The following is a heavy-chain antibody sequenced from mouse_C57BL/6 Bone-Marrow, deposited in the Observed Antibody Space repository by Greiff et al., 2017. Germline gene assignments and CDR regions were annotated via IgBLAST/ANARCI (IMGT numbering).Heavy chain of an antibody. V-gene: IGHV1-64*01. CDR1: GYTFTSYG. CDR2: IHPNRGST. J-gene: IGHJ2*01. D-gene: IGHD4-1*02. CDR3: ARANWAHFDY. Sequence: VQLQQPGAELVKPGASVKLSCTASGYTFTSYGMHWVRQRPGKGLEWIGMIHPNRGSTNYNEKFKSKATLTVDKSSSTAYMQLSSPTSEDAAVYYCARANWAHFDYWGQGTTLTVSS.